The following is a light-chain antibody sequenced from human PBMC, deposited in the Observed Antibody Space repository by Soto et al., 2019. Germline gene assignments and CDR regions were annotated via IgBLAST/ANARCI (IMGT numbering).Light chain of an antibody. J-gene: IGLJ1*01. Sequence: QSALTQPASVSGSPGQSISISCTGTSTDVGAYNLVSWYQQYPGKAPTLLLFEVDRRPSGVSSRFSGSKSGTSASLAITGLQAEDEADYYCQSYDSSLSGSEVFGTGTKLTVL. CDR3: QSYDSSLSGSEV. CDR2: EVD. CDR1: STDVGAYNL. V-gene: IGLV2-14*02.